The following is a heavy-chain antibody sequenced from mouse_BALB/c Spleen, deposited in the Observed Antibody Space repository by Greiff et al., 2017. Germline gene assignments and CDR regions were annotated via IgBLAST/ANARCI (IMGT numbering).Heavy chain of an antibody. Sequence: VQGVESGPDLVAPSQSLSITCTVSGFSLTSYGVHWVRQPPGKGLEWLVVIWSDGSTTYNSALKSRLSISKDNSKSQVFLKMNSLQTDDTAMYYCARQEVRRGYAMDYWGQGTSVTVSS. CDR1: GFSLTSYG. V-gene: IGHV2-6-2*01. J-gene: IGHJ4*01. CDR3: ARQEVRRGYAMDY. CDR2: IWSDGST. D-gene: IGHD2-14*01.